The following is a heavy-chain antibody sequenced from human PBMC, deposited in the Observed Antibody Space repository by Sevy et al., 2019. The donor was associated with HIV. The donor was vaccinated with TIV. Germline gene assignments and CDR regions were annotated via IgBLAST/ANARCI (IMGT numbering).Heavy chain of an antibody. CDR1: GFSFSSYA. J-gene: IGHJ4*02. D-gene: IGHD5-18*01. CDR3: AREGVGGYSYSLDY. Sequence: GGSLRLSCAASGFSFSSYALHWVRQAPGKGLEYVSAISSNGGSTYYADSVKGRLTISRDNSKNTLYLQMGSLRAEDMAVYYCAREGVGGYSYSLDYWGQGTLVTVSS. CDR2: ISSNGGST. V-gene: IGHV3-64*02.